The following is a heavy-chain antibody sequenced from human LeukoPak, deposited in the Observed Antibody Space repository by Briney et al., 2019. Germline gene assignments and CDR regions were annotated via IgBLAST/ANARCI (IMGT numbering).Heavy chain of an antibody. J-gene: IGHJ4*02. CDR1: RFTFNVYG. V-gene: IGHV3-33*08. D-gene: IGHD3-16*01. Sequence: GGSLRLSCAASRFTFNVYGVHWVREAPGKGLEWLAFSFFDGTNTYYADYLKDRFTIASDKSQYTVNLQMISLSADDMAVYFCARPTCYYDNSASGYGGEGPVVTVFS. CDR2: SFFDGTNT. CDR3: ARPTCYYDNSASGY.